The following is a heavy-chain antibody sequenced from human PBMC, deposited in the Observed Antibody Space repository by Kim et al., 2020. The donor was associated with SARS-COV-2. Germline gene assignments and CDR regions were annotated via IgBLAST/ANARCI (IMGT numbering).Heavy chain of an antibody. J-gene: IGHJ4*02. CDR1: GYKFSYNG. Sequence: ASVKVSCKTSGYKFSYNGIGWVRQAPGQGLEWMGWITAYFGRTVYAKNFQGRLTMTTDTSTSTAYMELRSLTSDDTAIYYCAREAQGGDGLDSWGQGTLVTVSA. CDR2: ITAYFGRT. CDR3: AREAQGGDGLDS. D-gene: IGHD1-26*01. V-gene: IGHV1-18*01.